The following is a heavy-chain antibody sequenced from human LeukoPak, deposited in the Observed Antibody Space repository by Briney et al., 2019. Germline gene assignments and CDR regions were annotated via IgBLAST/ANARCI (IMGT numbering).Heavy chain of an antibody. CDR3: ARDSEYYYDSSGYLDY. CDR1: GYTFTSYG. V-gene: IGHV1-18*01. D-gene: IGHD3-22*01. CDR2: ISAYNGNT. J-gene: IGHJ4*02. Sequence: AASVKVSCKASGYTFTSYGISWVRQAPGQGLEWMGWISAYNGNTNYAQKLQGRVTMTTDTSTSTAYMELRSLRSDDTAVYYCARDSEYYYDSSGYLDYWGQGTLVTVSS.